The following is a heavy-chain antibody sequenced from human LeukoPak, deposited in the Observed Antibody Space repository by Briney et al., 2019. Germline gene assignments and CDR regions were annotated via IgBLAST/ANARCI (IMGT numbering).Heavy chain of an antibody. J-gene: IGHJ4*02. CDR1: GGSISSSSYY. CDR3: ASTSPKYYYESSGYSSLFDN. CDR2: IYYSGNT. V-gene: IGHV4-39*07. Sequence: SETLSLTCTVSGGSISSSSYYWGWIRQPPGKGLEWIGTIYYSGNTYYNPSLKSRHTISVDTSKNQFSLKLRSVTAADTALYYCASTSPKYYYESSGYSSLFDNWGQGTLVTVSS. D-gene: IGHD3-22*01.